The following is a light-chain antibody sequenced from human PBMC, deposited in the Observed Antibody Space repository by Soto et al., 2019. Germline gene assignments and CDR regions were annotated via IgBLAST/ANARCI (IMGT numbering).Light chain of an antibody. CDR1: QTIGMY. V-gene: IGKV3-11*01. Sequence: EIVLTQSPGTLSLSPGERATLSCRASQTIGMYIVWYQQRPGQAPRLLISDASNRATGIPDRFSGSGSGTEFTLTINSLEPEDFGVYYCQQRTDWPRSFGQGTRLEIK. CDR3: QQRTDWPRS. CDR2: DAS. J-gene: IGKJ2*03.